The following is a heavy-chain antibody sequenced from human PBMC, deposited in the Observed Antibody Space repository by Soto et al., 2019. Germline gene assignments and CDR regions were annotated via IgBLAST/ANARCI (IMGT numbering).Heavy chain of an antibody. CDR3: TRGRGFGHFTPPVAY. V-gene: IGHV4-34*01. J-gene: IGHJ4*02. CDR2: INHSGST. Sequence: QVQLQQWGAGLLKPSETMSLTCAVSGGSFSGYFWSWIRQPPGKGLEWIGEINHSGSTYYNPSLGSRLTGLVDTSRSQLSLTLRSVTAADTAVYFCTRGRGFGHFTPPVAYWGQGTLVTVSS. CDR1: GGSFSGYF. D-gene: IGHD3-10*01.